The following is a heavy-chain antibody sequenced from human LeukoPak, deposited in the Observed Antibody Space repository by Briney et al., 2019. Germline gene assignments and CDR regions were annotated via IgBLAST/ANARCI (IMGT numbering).Heavy chain of an antibody. CDR3: AGYDSSGYYSP. CDR1: GGXISSYY. CDR2: IYYSGST. D-gene: IGHD3-22*01. J-gene: IGHJ5*02. V-gene: IGHV4-59*08. Sequence: PSETLSLTCNVSGGXISSYYCSWIRQPPGKGLEWIGHIYYSGSTNYNPSLKSRVTISVDTSKNQFSLKLYSVTAADTAVYYCAGYDSSGYYSPWGQGTLVTVSS.